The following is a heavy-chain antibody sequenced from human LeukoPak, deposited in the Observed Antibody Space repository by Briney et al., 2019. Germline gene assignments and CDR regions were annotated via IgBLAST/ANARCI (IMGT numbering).Heavy chain of an antibody. CDR2: MNLNSGNT. CDR1: GHTFTSYD. V-gene: IGHV1-8*01. D-gene: IGHD4-23*01. Sequence: GASVKVSCKASGHTFTSYDINWVRQATGQGLEWMGWMNLNSGNTGYAQKFQGRVTMTRNTSISTAYMELSSLRSEDTAVYYCASSVDGGHDAFDIWGQGTMVTVSS. CDR3: ASSVDGGHDAFDI. J-gene: IGHJ3*02.